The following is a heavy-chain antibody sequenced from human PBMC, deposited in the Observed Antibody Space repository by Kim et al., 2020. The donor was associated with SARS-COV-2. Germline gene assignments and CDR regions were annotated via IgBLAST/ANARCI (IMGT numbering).Heavy chain of an antibody. D-gene: IGHD4-4*01. CDR3: ARLGTTVTPGDY. J-gene: IGHJ4*02. Sequence: RYRPSVQGQVTISADKSISTAYLQWSSLKASDTAMYYCARLGTTVTPGDYWGQGTLVTVSS. V-gene: IGHV5-51*01.